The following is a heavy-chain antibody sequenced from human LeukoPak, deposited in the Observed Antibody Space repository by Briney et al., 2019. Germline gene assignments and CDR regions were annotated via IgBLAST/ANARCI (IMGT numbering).Heavy chain of an antibody. Sequence: SQTLSLTCTVSGGSISSGSYYWSWIRQPAGKGLEWIGRIYTSGSTNYNPSLKSRVTISVDTSKNQFSLKLSSVTAADTAVYYCARSGILTPFGYYYYMDVWGKGTTVTVSS. CDR3: ARSGILTPFGYYYYMDV. CDR1: GGSISSGSYY. V-gene: IGHV4-61*02. CDR2: IYTSGST. J-gene: IGHJ6*03. D-gene: IGHD3-9*01.